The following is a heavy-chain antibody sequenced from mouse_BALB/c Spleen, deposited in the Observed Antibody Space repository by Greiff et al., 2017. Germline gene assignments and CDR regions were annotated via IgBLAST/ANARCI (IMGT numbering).Heavy chain of an antibody. CDR2: ISSGGSYT. J-gene: IGHJ3*01. CDR1: GFTFSSYG. CDR3: TRDDGNWFAY. D-gene: IGHD2-3*01. Sequence: EVMLVESGGDLVKPGGSLKLSCAASGFTFSSYGMSWVRQTPDKRLEWVATISSGGSYTYYPDSVKGRFTISRDNAKNTLYLQMSSLKSEDTAMYYCTRDDGNWFAYWGQGTLVTVSA. V-gene: IGHV5-6*01.